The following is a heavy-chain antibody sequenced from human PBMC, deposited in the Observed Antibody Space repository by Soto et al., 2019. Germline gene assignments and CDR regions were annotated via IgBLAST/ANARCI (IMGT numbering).Heavy chain of an antibody. CDR1: GVSVSSGRYY. D-gene: IGHD6-13*01. V-gene: IGHV4-30-4*08. J-gene: IGHJ5*02. CDR3: ARERPDGSRLDP. CDR2: IYYSGST. Sequence: PSETLSLTCTVSGVSVSSGRYYWSWIRQPPGKGLEWIGYIYYSGSTYYNPSLKSRVTISVDTSKNQFSLKLSSVTAAETAVYYCARERPDGSRLDPWGQGTLVTVSS.